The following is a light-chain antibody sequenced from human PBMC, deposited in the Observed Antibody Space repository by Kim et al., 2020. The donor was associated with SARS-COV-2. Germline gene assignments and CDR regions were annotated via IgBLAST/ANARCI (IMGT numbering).Light chain of an antibody. CDR2: GAY. Sequence: GEKAPPPGKARQNFSSNLAWYQQKPGQGPRVLNYGAYTRGTGIPARFSGSGSGTEFNLTISNLQSEDFAVYYWQAYKNLPPITFGRGTKVDI. CDR3: QAYKNLPPIT. J-gene: IGKJ4*01. V-gene: IGKV3-15*01. CDR1: QNFSSN.